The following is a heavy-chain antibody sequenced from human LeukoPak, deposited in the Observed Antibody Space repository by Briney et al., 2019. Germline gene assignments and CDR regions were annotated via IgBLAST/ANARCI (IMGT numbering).Heavy chain of an antibody. CDR3: ARGAFRIGSYLDY. D-gene: IGHD1-26*01. CDR2: ISGSTTTI. Sequence: GGSLRLSCAASGFTFSSHSMNWVRQAPGKGPEWVSYISGSTTTIYYADSVKGRFTISKDNAKNSLYLQMSSLRAEDTAVYYCARGAFRIGSYLDYWGQGALVTVSS. CDR1: GFTFSSHS. V-gene: IGHV3-48*04. J-gene: IGHJ4*02.